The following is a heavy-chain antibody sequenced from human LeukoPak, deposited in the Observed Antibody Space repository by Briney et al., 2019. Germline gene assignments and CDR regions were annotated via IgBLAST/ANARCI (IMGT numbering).Heavy chain of an antibody. D-gene: IGHD2-2*01. CDR2: INPNSGGT. CDR3: ARDQDSGVPADDGGY. CDR1: GYTFTGYY. J-gene: IGHJ4*02. V-gene: IGHV1-2*02. Sequence: ASVKVSCKASGYTFTGYYMHWVRQAPGQGLEWMGWINPNSGGTNYAQKFQGRVTMTRDTSISAAYMELSRLRSDDTAVYYCARDQDSGVPADDGGYWGQGTLVTVSS.